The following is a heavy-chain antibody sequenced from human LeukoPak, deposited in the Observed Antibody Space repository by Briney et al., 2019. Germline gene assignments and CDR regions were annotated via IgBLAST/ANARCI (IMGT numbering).Heavy chain of an antibody. CDR1: GFTFSSYA. CDR2: ISGSGGST. D-gene: IGHD3-10*01. J-gene: IGHJ6*02. V-gene: IGHV3-23*01. CDR3: ATVLDENSVNYGSGSYFLYYFYGMDV. Sequence: PGGSLRLSCAASGFTFSSYAMSWVRQAPGKGLEWVSAISGSGGSTYYADSVKGRFTISRDNSKNTLYLQMNSLRAEDTAVYYCATVLDENSVNYGSGSYFLYYFYGMDVWGQGTTVTVSS.